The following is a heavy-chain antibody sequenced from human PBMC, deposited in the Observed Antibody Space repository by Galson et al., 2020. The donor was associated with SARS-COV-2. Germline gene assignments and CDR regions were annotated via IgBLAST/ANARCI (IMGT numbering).Heavy chain of an antibody. V-gene: IGHV4-39*01. CDR3: AGRGGTVTTQVFDL. J-gene: IGHJ2*01. Sequence: SETLSLTCTVSGGSISTTSYFWVWIRQPPGQGLEWIGTIYYSGITYYNPSLRRRVTISVDTSRNQFSLKLNAVTAAATAVYYCAGRGGTVTTQVFDLWGRGTLVTVSS. CDR1: GGSISTTSYF. D-gene: IGHD4-17*01. CDR2: IYYSGIT.